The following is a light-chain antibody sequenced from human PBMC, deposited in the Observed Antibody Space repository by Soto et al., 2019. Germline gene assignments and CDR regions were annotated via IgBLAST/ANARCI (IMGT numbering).Light chain of an antibody. CDR3: QHYSSAPRT. V-gene: IGKV3-15*01. CDR2: AAS. J-gene: IGKJ1*01. Sequence: SVSGGRIDIGCRRVSQSVSSNYLAWYQQKPGQAPRLLIYAASTRATGFPARFSGSGSGTEFTLALRTLQSDDFALYYCQHYSSAPRTFGEGTKVDIK. CDR1: QSVSSN.